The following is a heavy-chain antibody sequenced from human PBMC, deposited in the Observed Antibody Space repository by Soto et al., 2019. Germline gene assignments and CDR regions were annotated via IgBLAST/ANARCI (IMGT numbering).Heavy chain of an antibody. J-gene: IGHJ5*02. CDR1: GFTFSSYA. D-gene: IGHD6-6*01. V-gene: IGHV3-30-3*01. CDR2: ISYDGRNK. CDR3: ARDSRYSSSSRHGQWDWFDP. Sequence: QLQLVESGGGVVQPGRSLRLSCAASGFTFSSYAMHWFRQAPGRGLEWGAVISYDGRNKYYADSVKGRFTISRDNSKNALYLQMNSLRAEDTAVYYCARDSRYSSSSRHGQWDWFDPWGQGTLVTVSS.